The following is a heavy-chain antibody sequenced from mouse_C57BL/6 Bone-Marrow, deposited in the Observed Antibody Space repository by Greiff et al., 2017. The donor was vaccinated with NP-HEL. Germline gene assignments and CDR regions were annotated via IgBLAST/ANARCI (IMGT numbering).Heavy chain of an antibody. CDR3: ARDGRYILYYFDY. D-gene: IGHD1-1*01. J-gene: IGHJ2*01. CDR2: ISDGGSYT. Sequence: EVMLVESGGGLVKPGGSLKLSCAASGFTFSSYAMSWVRQTPEKRLEWVATISDGGSYTYYPDNVKGRFTISRDNAKNNLYLQMSHLKSEDTAMYYCARDGRYILYYFDYWGQGTTLTVSS. V-gene: IGHV5-4*01. CDR1: GFTFSSYA.